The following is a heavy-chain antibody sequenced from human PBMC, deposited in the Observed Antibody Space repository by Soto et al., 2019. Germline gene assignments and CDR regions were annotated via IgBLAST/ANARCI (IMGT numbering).Heavy chain of an antibody. CDR2: ISYDGSNE. Sequence: QPGGSLRLSCAASGFTFSSYAMHWVRQAPGKGLEWVAVISYDGSNEYYADSVKGRFTISRDNSKNTLYLQMNSLRAEDTAVYYCARDRYGGHDYWGQGTLVTVSS. V-gene: IGHV3-30-3*01. CDR1: GFTFSSYA. CDR3: ARDRYGGHDY. D-gene: IGHD1-26*01. J-gene: IGHJ4*02.